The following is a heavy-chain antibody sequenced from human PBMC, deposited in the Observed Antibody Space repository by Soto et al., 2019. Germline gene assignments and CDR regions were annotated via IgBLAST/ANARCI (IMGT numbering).Heavy chain of an antibody. J-gene: IGHJ5*01. V-gene: IGHV4-30-4*01. CDR1: GDSISTVDYF. CDR3: ARGRYCLTGRCFPNWFDS. Sequence: PXETLALTCSVSGDSISTVDYFGAWIRQPPGQALEYIGYIYKSATTYYNPSFESRVAISLDTSKSQFSLNVTSVTAADTAVYFCARGRYCLTGRCFPNWFDSWGQGTLVTVSS. D-gene: IGHD2-15*01. CDR2: IYKSATT.